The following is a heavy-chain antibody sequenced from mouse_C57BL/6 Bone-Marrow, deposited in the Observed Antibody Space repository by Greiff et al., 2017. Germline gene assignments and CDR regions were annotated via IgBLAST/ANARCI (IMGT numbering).Heavy chain of an antibody. Sequence: EVTLVESGGGLVKPGGSLKLSCAASGFTFSSYAMSWVRQTPEKRLEWVATISDGGSYTYYPDNVKGRFTIARDNAKNNLYLQMSHLKSEDTAMYYCAREDDYERTWFAYWGQGTLVTVSA. CDR2: ISDGGSYT. D-gene: IGHD2-4*01. CDR1: GFTFSSYA. V-gene: IGHV5-4*01. CDR3: AREDDYERTWFAY. J-gene: IGHJ3*01.